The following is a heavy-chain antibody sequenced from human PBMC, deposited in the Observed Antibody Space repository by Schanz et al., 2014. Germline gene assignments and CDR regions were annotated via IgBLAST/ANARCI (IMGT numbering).Heavy chain of an antibody. CDR3: VKEEWWRFDP. V-gene: IGHV3-23*04. Sequence: EVQLVESGGGLVQPGGSLRLSCAASGFIFSNFAMEWVRQAPGKGLEWVSAISGSGAGTYYADSVKGRFTFSRDNSKNTLYLQMNSLRAEDTAQYHCVKEEWWRFDPWGQGTLVTVSS. CDR1: GFIFSNFA. D-gene: IGHD2-15*01. CDR2: ISGSGAGT. J-gene: IGHJ5*02.